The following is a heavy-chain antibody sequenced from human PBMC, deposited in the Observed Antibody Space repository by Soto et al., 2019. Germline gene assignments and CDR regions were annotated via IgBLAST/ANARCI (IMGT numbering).Heavy chain of an antibody. CDR1: VFTFSSYG. J-gene: IGHJ3*02. D-gene: IGHD3-16*01. V-gene: IGHV3-33*01. Sequence: PWGSLLLSCAASVFTFSSYGMPWVRQAPGKGLEWVAVIWYDGSNKYYADSVKGRFTISIDNSKNTLYLQMNSLRAEDTAVYYCARGGDGYTRGAFDIWGQGTMFTVSS. CDR3: ARGGDGYTRGAFDI. CDR2: IWYDGSNK.